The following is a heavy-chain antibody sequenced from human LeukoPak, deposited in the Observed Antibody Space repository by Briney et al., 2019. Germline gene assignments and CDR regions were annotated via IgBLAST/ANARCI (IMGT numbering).Heavy chain of an antibody. CDR2: INHSAST. CDR3: ARGYPGYYFDY. J-gene: IGHJ4*02. Sequence: SDTLSLTHAVYGGHLSGYYWRWIRQPTGKGLDWIWEINHSASTNYHPSLKSRVTISVVTSKNHFSLKLSSVASAGTGVYYWARGYPGYYFDYWGQGTLVTVSS. D-gene: IGHD7-27*01. V-gene: IGHV4-34*01. CDR1: GGHLSGYY.